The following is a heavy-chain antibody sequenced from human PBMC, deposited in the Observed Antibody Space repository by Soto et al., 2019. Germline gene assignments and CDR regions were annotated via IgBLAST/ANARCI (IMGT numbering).Heavy chain of an antibody. D-gene: IGHD6-19*01. V-gene: IGHV4-59*01. J-gene: IGHJ4*02. CDR1: GGSISSYY. CDR3: ARVVRIVAATRAYYFDY. Sequence: PSETLSLTCTVSGGSISSYYWSWIRQPPGKGLEWIGYIYYSGSTNYNPSLKSRVTISVDTSKNQFSLKLSSVTAADTAVYYCARVVRIVAATRAYYFDYWGQGTLVTVSS. CDR2: IYYSGST.